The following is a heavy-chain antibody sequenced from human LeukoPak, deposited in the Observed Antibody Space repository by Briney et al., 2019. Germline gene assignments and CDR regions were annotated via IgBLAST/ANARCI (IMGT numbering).Heavy chain of an antibody. D-gene: IGHD2-21*02. CDR3: AKRLGDPRAFDY. V-gene: IGHV3-23*01. Sequence: GGSLRLSCAVSGFTFSNYAMNWVRQAPGKGLEWVSGISGSSGTINYAAPVKGRFTISRDNSRNTLYLQMNSLRADDTAVYYCAKRLGDPRAFDYWGQGTLATVSS. CDR2: ISGSSGTI. J-gene: IGHJ4*02. CDR1: GFTFSNYA.